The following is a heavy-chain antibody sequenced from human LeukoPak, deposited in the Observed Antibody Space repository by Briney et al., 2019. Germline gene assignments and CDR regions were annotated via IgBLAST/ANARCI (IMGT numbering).Heavy chain of an antibody. D-gene: IGHD2-15*01. J-gene: IGHJ6*02. V-gene: IGHV3-48*01. CDR2: ISSSSSTI. CDR3: ARDRYGYCSGGSCSYYYYGMDV. Sequence: PGGSLRLSCAASGFTFSSYSMNWVRQAPGKGLEWVSYISSSSSTIYYADSVKGRFTISRDNAKNSLYLQMNSLRAEDTAVYYCARDRYGYCSGGSCSYYYYGMDVWGQGTTVTVSS. CDR1: GFTFSSYS.